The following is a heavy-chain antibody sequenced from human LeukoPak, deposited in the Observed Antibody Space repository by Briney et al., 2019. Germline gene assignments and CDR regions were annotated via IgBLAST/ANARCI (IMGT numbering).Heavy chain of an antibody. Sequence: PGGSLRLSCAASGFTFSSYRMNWVRQAPGKGLEWVSYISSSSSTIYYADSVKGRFTISRDNAKNSLYLQVNSLRDEDTAVYYCARGDSSGYGPDHWGQGTLVTVSS. V-gene: IGHV3-48*02. CDR1: GFTFSSYR. D-gene: IGHD3-22*01. J-gene: IGHJ5*02. CDR3: ARGDSSGYGPDH. CDR2: ISSSSSTI.